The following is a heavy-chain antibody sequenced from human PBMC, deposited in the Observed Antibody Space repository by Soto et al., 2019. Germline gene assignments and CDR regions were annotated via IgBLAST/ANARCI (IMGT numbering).Heavy chain of an antibody. V-gene: IGHV3-21*01. CDR2: ISRSSSYI. CDR3: ARDGAPGGRDGARHPFDY. CDR1: GFTLSSYS. J-gene: IGHJ4*02. Sequence: LRLSCAASGFTLSSYSMNWLRPAPGKGLEWVSSISRSSSYIYYADSVKSRFTIPRDNAKNSLYLQMNSLRAEDTALYYCARDGAPGGRDGARHPFDYWGQGTLVTVSS. D-gene: IGHD2-15*01.